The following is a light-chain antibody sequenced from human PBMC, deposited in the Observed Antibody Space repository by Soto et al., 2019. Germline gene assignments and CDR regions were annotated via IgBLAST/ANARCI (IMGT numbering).Light chain of an antibody. CDR2: DAT. Sequence: GLTQSPVTLSLSPGETASLSCRASHSANNYLAWYQQKPGQAPRLLIYDATRRATGIPARFSGSVSGTDFTLTISSLEPEDFAVYYCHLRDDWHPIYTFGQGTRLEI. CDR3: HLRDDWHPIYT. CDR1: HSANNY. V-gene: IGKV3D-11*02. J-gene: IGKJ2*01.